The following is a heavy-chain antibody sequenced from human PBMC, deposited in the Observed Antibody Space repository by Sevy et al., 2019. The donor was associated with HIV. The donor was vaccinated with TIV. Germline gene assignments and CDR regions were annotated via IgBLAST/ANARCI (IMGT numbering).Heavy chain of an antibody. CDR1: GYSISSGYY. Sequence: SETLSLTCAVSGYSISSGYYWGWIRQPPGKGLEWIGSIYHSGSTYYNPSLKSRVTISVDTSKNQFSLKLSSVTAADTAVYYWAGPMTALNYDFWSGYYSPYGMDVWGQGTTVTVSS. J-gene: IGHJ6*02. V-gene: IGHV4-38-2*01. CDR3: AGPMTALNYDFWSGYYSPYGMDV. D-gene: IGHD3-3*01. CDR2: IYHSGST.